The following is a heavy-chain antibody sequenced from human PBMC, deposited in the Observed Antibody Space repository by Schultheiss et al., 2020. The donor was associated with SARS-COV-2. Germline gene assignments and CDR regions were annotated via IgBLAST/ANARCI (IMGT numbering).Heavy chain of an antibody. CDR1: GGSISSGDYY. CDR2: IYYSGST. Sequence: SETLSLTCTVSGGSISSGDYYWSWIRQPPGKGLEWIGYIYYSGSTYYNPSLKSRVTISVDTSKNQFSLKLSSVTAADTAVYYCARVGPSSGWYRNLRGYYGMDVWGQGTTVTVSS. J-gene: IGHJ6*02. D-gene: IGHD6-19*01. V-gene: IGHV4-30-4*02. CDR3: ARVGPSSGWYRNLRGYYGMDV.